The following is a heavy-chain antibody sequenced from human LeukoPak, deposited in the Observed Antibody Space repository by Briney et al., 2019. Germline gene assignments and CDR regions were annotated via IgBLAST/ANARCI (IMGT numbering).Heavy chain of an antibody. CDR1: GGSISSGGYS. Sequence: SETLSLTCAVSGGSISSGGYSWSWIRQPPGKGLEWIGYIYHSGSTYYNPSLKSRVTISVDTSKNQFSLKLSSVTAADTAVYYCARATVQLWSYYFDYWGQGTLVTVSS. CDR3: ARATVQLWSYYFDY. J-gene: IGHJ4*02. V-gene: IGHV4-30-2*01. CDR2: IYHSGST. D-gene: IGHD5-18*01.